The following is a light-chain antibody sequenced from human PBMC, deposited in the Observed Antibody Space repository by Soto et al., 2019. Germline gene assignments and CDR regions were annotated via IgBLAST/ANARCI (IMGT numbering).Light chain of an antibody. CDR1: QSLNTN. V-gene: IGKV3-15*01. J-gene: IGKJ1*01. Sequence: TGMKQSPATLSVYPGEGATLSCRASQSLNTNLAWYQQKLGQAPRVLIYGASTRATGIPARFSGSGSGTEFTLTISGLQSEDSGVYFCHEYNTWPWTFGQGTKVAIK. CDR3: HEYNTWPWT. CDR2: GAS.